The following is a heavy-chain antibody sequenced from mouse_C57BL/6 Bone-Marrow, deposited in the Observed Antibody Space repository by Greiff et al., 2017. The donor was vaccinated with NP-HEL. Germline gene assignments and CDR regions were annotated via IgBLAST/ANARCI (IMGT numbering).Heavy chain of an antibody. J-gene: IGHJ4*01. CDR1: GYTFTSYW. Sequence: VKLQQPGAELVKPGASVKLSCKASGYTFTSYWMHWVKQRPGRGLEWIGRIDPNSGGTKYNEKFKSKATLTVDKSSSPAYLQLSSLPSEDSEVYYCARREYACYAMDYWDRGTAITVTS. D-gene: IGHD5-2*01. CDR3: ARREYACYAMDY. CDR2: IDPNSGGT. V-gene: IGHV1-72*01.